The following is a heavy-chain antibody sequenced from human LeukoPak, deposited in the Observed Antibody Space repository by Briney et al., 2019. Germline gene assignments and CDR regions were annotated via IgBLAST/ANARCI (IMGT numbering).Heavy chain of an antibody. CDR2: IFYNEGT. V-gene: IGHV4-59*01. CDR3: ARLERRITMVRGVIRPSDY. Sequence: SETLSLTCTVSSGSFRTYYWSWIRQPPGKGLEWIGYIFYNEGTSYNPSLKSRVTISVDTSNNQLSLKVNSVTAADTAVYYCARLERRITMVRGVIRPSDYWGQGTLVTVSS. D-gene: IGHD3-10*01. CDR1: SGSFRTYY. J-gene: IGHJ4*02.